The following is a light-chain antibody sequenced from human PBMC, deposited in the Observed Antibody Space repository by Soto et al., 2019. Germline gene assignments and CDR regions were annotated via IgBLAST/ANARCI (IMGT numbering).Light chain of an antibody. J-gene: IGLJ3*02. Sequence: QSALTQPPSASGTPGQRVTISCSGSRSNIESNTVNWYQQLPGTAPKLLIFNNNQWPSGVPDRFSGSKSGTSASLAISGLQSGDGADYYCAAWDDSLNGWVFGGGTKLTVL. CDR3: AAWDDSLNGWV. V-gene: IGLV1-44*01. CDR2: NNN. CDR1: RSNIESNT.